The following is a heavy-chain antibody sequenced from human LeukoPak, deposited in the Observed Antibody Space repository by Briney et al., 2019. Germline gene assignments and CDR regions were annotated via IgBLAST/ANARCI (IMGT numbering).Heavy chain of an antibody. CDR1: GFTFEDFT. D-gene: IGHD4-23*01. Sequence: PGGSLRLSCAASGFTFEDFTMHWVRQAPGKALEWVSLITWDGQNIEYQDSVKGRFTISRDNSKNTLYLQMNSLRAEDTAVYYCARGRGVVTLDYYYYMDVWGKGTTVTISS. CDR3: ARGRGVVTLDYYYYMDV. J-gene: IGHJ6*03. V-gene: IGHV3-43*01. CDR2: ITWDGQNI.